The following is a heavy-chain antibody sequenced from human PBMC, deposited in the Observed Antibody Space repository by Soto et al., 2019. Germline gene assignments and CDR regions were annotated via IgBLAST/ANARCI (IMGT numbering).Heavy chain of an antibody. CDR1: GGSLSNTA. V-gene: IGHV1-69*01. Sequence: QVQLVQSGPEVKKPGSSVKVSCTTSGGSLSNTAFNWVRQAPGQRLEWVGGIIPMYRVANHAQKFQGRLSITAEDSTNTVYMERTRLSSDATADYFCAEYRDEYNHCYFDVWGRGTLINVSS. J-gene: IGHJ2*01. CDR2: IIPMYRVA. CDR3: AEYRDEYNHCYFDV. D-gene: IGHD5-18*01.